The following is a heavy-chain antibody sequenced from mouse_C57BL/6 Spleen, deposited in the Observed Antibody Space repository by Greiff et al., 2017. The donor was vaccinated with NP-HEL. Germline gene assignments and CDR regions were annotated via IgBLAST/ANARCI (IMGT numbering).Heavy chain of an antibody. CDR2: IDPSDSYT. V-gene: IGHV1-69*01. CDR1: GYTFTSYW. CDR3: ARNYGSSYGGLFAY. J-gene: IGHJ3*01. D-gene: IGHD1-1*01. Sequence: QVQLQQPGAELVMPGASVKLSCKASGYTFTSYWMHWVKQRPGQGLEWIGEIDPSDSYTNYNQKFKGKSTLTVDKSSSTAYMQLSSLTSEDSAVYYCARNYGSSYGGLFAYWGQGTLVTVSA.